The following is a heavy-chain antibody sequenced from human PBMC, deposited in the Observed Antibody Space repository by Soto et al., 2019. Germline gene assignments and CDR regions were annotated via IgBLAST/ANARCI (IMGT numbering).Heavy chain of an antibody. CDR2: IFAHNGNT. CDR3: ASGWFGEFVYYFDP. D-gene: IGHD3-10*01. CDR1: GYTFTSYG. Sequence: ASVKVSCKASGYTFTSYGISWVRQAPGQGLEWMGWIFAHNGNTNYAQKLQGRVTMTTDTSTSTAYMELRSLGSDDTAVYYCASGWFGEFVYYFDPSGQGTSVTV. J-gene: IGHJ4*02. V-gene: IGHV1-18*01.